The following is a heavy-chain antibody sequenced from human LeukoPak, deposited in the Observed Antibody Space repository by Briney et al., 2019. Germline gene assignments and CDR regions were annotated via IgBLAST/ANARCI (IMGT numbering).Heavy chain of an antibody. Sequence: GGSLRLSCVASGILVSSNYMSWVRQAPGKGLEGVSFIDSTGSTYYADSVKGRFTISRDNSRNTLYLQMNSLRVEDTAVYYCARRERLGYSYGRGTLDIWGQGTMVTVSS. J-gene: IGHJ3*02. D-gene: IGHD5-18*01. CDR1: GILVSSNY. V-gene: IGHV3-66*01. CDR3: ARRERLGYSYGRGTLDI. CDR2: IDSTGST.